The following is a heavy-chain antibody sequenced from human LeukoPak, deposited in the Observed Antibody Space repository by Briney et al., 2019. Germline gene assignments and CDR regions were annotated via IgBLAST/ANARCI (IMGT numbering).Heavy chain of an antibody. D-gene: IGHD2-15*01. J-gene: IGHJ4*02. CDR1: GGSISSYY. V-gene: IGHV4-59*12. CDR3: ARGGVVVAAATFDH. Sequence: SETLSLTCTVSGGSISSYYWSWIRQPPGKGLEWIGYIYYSGSTNYNPSLKSRVTISVDTSKNQFSLKLSSVTAANTAIYYCARGGVVVAAATFDHWGQGTLVTVSS. CDR2: IYYSGST.